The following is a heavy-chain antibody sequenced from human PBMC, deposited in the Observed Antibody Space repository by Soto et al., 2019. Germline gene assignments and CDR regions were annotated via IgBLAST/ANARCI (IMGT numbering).Heavy chain of an antibody. CDR1: GYTFTSYA. V-gene: IGHV1-18*01. J-gene: IGHJ4*02. Sequence: QVQLVQSGAEVKKPGALVKVSCKASGYTFTSYAISWVRQAPGQGLEWMGWISAYNGNTHYAQKLQGRVTMTTDTATRTAYVELRSLRSDDTAVYCCARYLPPKDYWGQGTLVTVSS. CDR3: ARYLPPKDY. CDR2: ISAYNGNT.